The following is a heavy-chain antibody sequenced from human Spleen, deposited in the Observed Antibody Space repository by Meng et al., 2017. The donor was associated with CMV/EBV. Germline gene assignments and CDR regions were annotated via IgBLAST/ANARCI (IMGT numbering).Heavy chain of an antibody. CDR1: GFTFSSYS. V-gene: IGHV3-21*01. CDR3: ARDKDYYGSGRMDV. D-gene: IGHD3-10*01. J-gene: IGHJ6*02. CDR2: ISSSSSYI. Sequence: GESLKISCAASGFTFSSYSMNWVRQAPGKGLEWASSISSSSSYIYYADSVKGRFTISRDNAKNSLYLQMNSLRAEDTAVYYCARDKDYYGSGRMDVWGQGTTVTVSS.